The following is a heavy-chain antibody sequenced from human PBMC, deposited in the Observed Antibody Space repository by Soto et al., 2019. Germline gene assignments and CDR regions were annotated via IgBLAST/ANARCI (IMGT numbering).Heavy chain of an antibody. V-gene: IGHV5-10-1*01. CDR3: ARAFVVVPAAIDYYYGMDV. D-gene: IGHD2-2*02. J-gene: IGHJ6*02. CDR2: IDPSDSYT. Sequence: GEPLKISCKGSGYSFTSYWISWVRQMPGKGLEWMGRIDPSDSYTNYSPSFQGHVTISADKSISTAYLQWSSLKASDTAMYYCARAFVVVPAAIDYYYGMDVWGQGTTVTVSS. CDR1: GYSFTSYW.